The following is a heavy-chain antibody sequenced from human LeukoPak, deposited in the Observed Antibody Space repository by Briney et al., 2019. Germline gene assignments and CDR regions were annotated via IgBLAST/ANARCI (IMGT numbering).Heavy chain of an antibody. CDR1: GYAFIRFG. CDR3: ARSGDGNWFDP. J-gene: IGHJ5*02. V-gene: IGHV1-18*01. Sequence: ASVKVSRKASGYAFIRFGVAWVRQAPGQGLEWMGWISAYNGNTNYAQKLQGRVTMTTDTSTNTAYMELRSLRSDDTAVYYCARSGDGNWFDPWGRGTLVTVSS. CDR2: ISAYNGNT. D-gene: IGHD2-21*02.